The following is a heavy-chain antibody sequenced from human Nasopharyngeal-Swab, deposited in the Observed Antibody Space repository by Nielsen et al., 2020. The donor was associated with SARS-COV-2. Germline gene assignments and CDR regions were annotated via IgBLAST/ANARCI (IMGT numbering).Heavy chain of an antibody. CDR1: CGSVSSGSYY. V-gene: IGHV4-61*01. Sequence: SATLSLTCTVSCGSVSSGSYYWSWIRQPPGKGLEWIGYIYYSGSTNYKPSLKSRVTISVDTSKNQFSLKLSSVTAADTAVYYCARYSGSYYRGYMDVWGKGTTVTVSS. D-gene: IGHD1-26*01. CDR2: IYYSGST. CDR3: ARYSGSYYRGYMDV. J-gene: IGHJ6*03.